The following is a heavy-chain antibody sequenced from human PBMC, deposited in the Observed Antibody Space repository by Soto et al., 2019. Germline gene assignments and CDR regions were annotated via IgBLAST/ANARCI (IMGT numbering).Heavy chain of an antibody. CDR1: GYTFTSYD. CDR2: MNPNSGNT. V-gene: IGHV1-8*01. J-gene: IGHJ4*02. Sequence: ASVKVSCKASGYTFTSYDINWVRQATGQGLEWMGWMNPNSGNTGYAQKFQGRVTMTRNTSISTAYMELSSLRSEDTAVYYCARLQTVAGTDFGYWGQGTLVTVSS. D-gene: IGHD6-19*01. CDR3: ARLQTVAGTDFGY.